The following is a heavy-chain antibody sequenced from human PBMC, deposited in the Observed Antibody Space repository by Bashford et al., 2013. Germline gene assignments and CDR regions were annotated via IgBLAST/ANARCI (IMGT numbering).Heavy chain of an antibody. V-gene: IGHV1-2*02. CDR3: ARPTHTISGLVNPMDY. CDR2: INPDRGGT. J-gene: IGHJ4*02. D-gene: IGHD3-3*01. Sequence: WVRQAPGQGLEWVGWINPDRGGTKLAQKFQDRVTMTTDTSISTVYMELSGLRSDDTAVYYCARPTHTISGLVNPMDYWGQGTLVTVSS.